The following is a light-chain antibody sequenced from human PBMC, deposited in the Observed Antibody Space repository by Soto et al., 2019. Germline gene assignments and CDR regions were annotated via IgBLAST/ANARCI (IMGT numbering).Light chain of an antibody. CDR2: GTS. Sequence: NQSPGTLSLSRGERATLSCRASERIYSAYLGWYQQKPGQAPRLLIYGTSSRATGIPDRFSGGGFGTDTLTICILEPEDFALYFSQQYVTSPNTFGQGTRLEI. CDR3: QQYVTSPNT. V-gene: IGKV3-20*01. J-gene: IGKJ5*01. CDR1: ERIYSAY.